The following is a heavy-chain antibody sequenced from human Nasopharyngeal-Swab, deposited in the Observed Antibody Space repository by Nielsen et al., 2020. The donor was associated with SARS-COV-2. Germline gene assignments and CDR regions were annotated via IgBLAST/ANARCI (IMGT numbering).Heavy chain of an antibody. CDR1: GVSFSGYH. CDR3: ARVNNGGGIVPASYSFFMDV. V-gene: IGHV4-34*01. CDR2: ITRSGNT. D-gene: IGHD2-2*01. Sequence: SETLSLTCSLNGVSFSGYHWGWIRQSPGKRLEWIGDITRSGNTNYNPALKSRAIMSVATSKDEFSLKLTSVTVADTAIYFCARVNNGGGIVPASYSFFMDVWGKGTSVAVSS. J-gene: IGHJ6*03.